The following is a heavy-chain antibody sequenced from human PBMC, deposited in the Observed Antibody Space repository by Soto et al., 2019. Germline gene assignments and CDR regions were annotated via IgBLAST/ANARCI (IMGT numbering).Heavy chain of an antibody. Sequence: PGGSLRLSCAASGFTFTRYSMNWVRQAPGKGLEWVGRIKSKTDGGTTDYAAPVKGRFTISRDDSKNTLYLQMNSLKTEDTAVYYCTTDIPIAVAGLGNYWGQGTLVTVSS. J-gene: IGHJ4*02. CDR1: GFTFTRYS. CDR3: TTDIPIAVAGLGNY. V-gene: IGHV3-15*07. CDR2: IKSKTDGGTT. D-gene: IGHD6-19*01.